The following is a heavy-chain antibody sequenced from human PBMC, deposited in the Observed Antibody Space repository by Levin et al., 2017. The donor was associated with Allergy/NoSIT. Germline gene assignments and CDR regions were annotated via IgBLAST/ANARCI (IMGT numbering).Heavy chain of an antibody. CDR1: GFTFSSYA. D-gene: IGHD6-19*01. J-gene: IGHJ5*02. CDR3: AKETTSAWYNWFDP. CDR2: ISGNGRST. V-gene: IGHV3-23*01. Sequence: ETLSLTCAASGFTFSSYAMSWVRQAPGKGLEWVSTISGNGRSTYYADSLKGRFTISRDISKNTLSLQMNSLRAEDTAVYYCAKETTSAWYNWFDPWGQGTLVTVSS.